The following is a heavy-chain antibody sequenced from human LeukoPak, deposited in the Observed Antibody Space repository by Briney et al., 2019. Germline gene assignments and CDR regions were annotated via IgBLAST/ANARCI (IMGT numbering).Heavy chain of an antibody. Sequence: ASVKVSCRASGYTFTSYYMHWVRQAPGQGLEWMGIINLSGGSTSYAQKFQGRVTMTRDTSTSTVYMELSSLRSEDTAVYYCVKSRRVGANQRGLFDYWGQGTLVTVSP. D-gene: IGHD1-26*01. V-gene: IGHV1-46*01. CDR3: VKSRRVGANQRGLFDY. CDR1: GYTFTSYY. CDR2: INLSGGST. J-gene: IGHJ4*02.